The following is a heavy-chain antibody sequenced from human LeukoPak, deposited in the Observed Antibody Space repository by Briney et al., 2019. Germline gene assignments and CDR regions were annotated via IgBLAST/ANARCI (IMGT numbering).Heavy chain of an antibody. CDR1: GGSFSAYY. J-gene: IGHJ4*02. V-gene: IGHV4-59*08. Sequence: SEILSLTCTVSGGSFSAYYWTWVRQPPGKELEWIGYIYYTGNTNYNPSLKSRVTISADTSKNQFSLQLNSVTAADTAVYYCARRARATVRGDYFDFWGQGTLVTVSS. CDR3: ARRARATVRGDYFDF. D-gene: IGHD3-10*01. CDR2: IYYTGNT.